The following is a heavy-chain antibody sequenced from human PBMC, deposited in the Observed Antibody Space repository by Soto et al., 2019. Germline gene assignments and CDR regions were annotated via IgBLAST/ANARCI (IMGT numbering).Heavy chain of an antibody. CDR2: IEGDGFRT. V-gene: IGHV3-74*03. D-gene: IGHD5-12*01. J-gene: IGHJ4*02. CDR1: GFTFNNYW. CDR3: ANDPEYSFDY. Sequence: GGSLRLSCAASGFTFNNYWMHWVRQAPGKGLMWVSHIEGDGFRTTYAESVKSRIIISADTSKNQFSLQLNSVTPEDAAVYYCANDPEYSFDYGGQETQVPVSS.